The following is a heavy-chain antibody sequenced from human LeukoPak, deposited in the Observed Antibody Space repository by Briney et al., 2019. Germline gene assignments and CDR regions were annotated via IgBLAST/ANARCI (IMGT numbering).Heavy chain of an antibody. J-gene: IGHJ4*02. CDR3: AKDSSGWYLVY. Sequence: GGSLRLSCAASGFTFSSYGMHWVRQAPGKGLEWVAVISYDGSNKYYADSVKGRFTISRDNSKNTLYLQMNSLRAEDTAVYYCAKDSSGWYLVYWGQGTLVTVSS. CDR2: ISYDGSNK. D-gene: IGHD6-19*01. CDR1: GFTFSSYG. V-gene: IGHV3-30*18.